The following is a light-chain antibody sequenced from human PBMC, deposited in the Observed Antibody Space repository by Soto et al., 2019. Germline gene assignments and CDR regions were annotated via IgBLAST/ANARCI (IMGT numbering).Light chain of an antibody. CDR1: QTVSNTY. CDR3: QQYGALPPT. J-gene: IGKJ4*01. Sequence: EIVLTQFPGALSLSPGERVTLSCRASQTVSNTYLAWYQQKSGHAPKFLIYGASNRATGIPDRFSGSGSGTDFTLTISRLEPEDFAVYYCQQYGALPPTFGGGTKVEIK. V-gene: IGKV3-20*01. CDR2: GAS.